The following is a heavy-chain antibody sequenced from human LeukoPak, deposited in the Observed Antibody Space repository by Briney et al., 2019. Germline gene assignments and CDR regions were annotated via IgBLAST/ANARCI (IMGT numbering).Heavy chain of an antibody. D-gene: IGHD3-22*01. Sequence: GGSLRLSCAASGFTFSDYYMSWIRQAPGKGLEWVSYISSSGSTIYYADSVKGRFTISRDNAKNSLYLQMNSLRAEDTAVYYCARDGKYYDSSGYLSNPLDYWGQGTLVTVSS. CDR3: ARDGKYYDSSGYLSNPLDY. V-gene: IGHV3-11*01. CDR2: ISSSGSTI. J-gene: IGHJ4*02. CDR1: GFTFSDYY.